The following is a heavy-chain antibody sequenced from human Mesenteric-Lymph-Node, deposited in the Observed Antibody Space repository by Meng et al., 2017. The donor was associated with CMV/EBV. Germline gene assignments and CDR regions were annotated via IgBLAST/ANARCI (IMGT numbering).Heavy chain of an antibody. CDR1: GHIFNNYY. D-gene: IGHD3-10*01. V-gene: IGHV1-46*02. J-gene: IGHJ4*02. Sequence: SCKASGHIFNNYYVHWMRRAPGQGLEWMGTINPSGGSTSYAQKFQGRVTMTRDTSTSTVYMELSSLRSEDTAVYYCARGGGTGILDYWGQGTLVTVSS. CDR3: ARGGGTGILDY. CDR2: INPSGGST.